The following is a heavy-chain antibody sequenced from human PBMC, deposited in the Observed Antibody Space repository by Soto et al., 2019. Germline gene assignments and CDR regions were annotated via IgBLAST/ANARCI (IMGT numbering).Heavy chain of an antibody. CDR1: GFTFSSYG. CDR2: ISYDGSNK. J-gene: IGHJ5*02. Sequence: GGSLRLSCAASGFTFSSYGMHWVRQAPGKGLEWVAVISYDGSNKYYADSVKGRFTISRDNSKNTLYLQMNSLRAEDTAVYYCSGNYYDSSGSHWFDPWGQGTLVTVSS. V-gene: IGHV3-30*03. CDR3: SGNYYDSSGSHWFDP. D-gene: IGHD3-22*01.